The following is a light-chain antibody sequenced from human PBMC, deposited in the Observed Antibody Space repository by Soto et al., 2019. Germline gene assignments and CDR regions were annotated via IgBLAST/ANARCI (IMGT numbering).Light chain of an antibody. CDR1: QSVLYSSNNKNY. CDR3: QQYDSTPYT. V-gene: IGKV4-1*01. CDR2: WAS. J-gene: IGKJ2*01. Sequence: DIVMTQSPDSLAVSLGERATINCKSSQSVLYSSNNKNYLAWYQQKPGQPPQLLIYWASTRESGVPDRFSGSGSGTDFTITISSLQAEDVAVYYCQQYDSTPYTFGQGTKLEIK.